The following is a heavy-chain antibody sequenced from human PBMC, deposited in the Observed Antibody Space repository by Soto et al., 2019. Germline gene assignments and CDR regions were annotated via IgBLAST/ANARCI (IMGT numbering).Heavy chain of an antibody. J-gene: IGHJ6*02. CDR2: IWYDGSNK. CDR1: GFTFSNYG. Sequence: SLRLSCAASGFTFSNYGMHWVRQAPGKGLEWVAVIWYDGSNKYYADSVKGRFTISRDNSKNTLFLQVNSLRAEDTAVYYCSRDAAVAALEDYYYYGMDVWGQGTTVTVSS. V-gene: IGHV3-33*01. D-gene: IGHD6-19*01. CDR3: SRDAAVAALEDYYYYGMDV.